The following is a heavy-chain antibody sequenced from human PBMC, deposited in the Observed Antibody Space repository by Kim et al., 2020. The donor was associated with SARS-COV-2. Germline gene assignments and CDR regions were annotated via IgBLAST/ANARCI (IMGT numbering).Heavy chain of an antibody. CDR1: GGSFSGYY. CDR3: ARAPRITIFGVVIMGGMDV. J-gene: IGHJ6*01. Sequence: SETLSLTCAVYGGSFSGYYWSWIRQPPGKGLEWIGEINHSGSTNYNPSLKSRVTISVDTSKNQFSLKLSSVTAADTAVYYCARAPRITIFGVVIMGGMDV. V-gene: IGHV4-34*01. CDR2: INHSGST. D-gene: IGHD3-3*01.